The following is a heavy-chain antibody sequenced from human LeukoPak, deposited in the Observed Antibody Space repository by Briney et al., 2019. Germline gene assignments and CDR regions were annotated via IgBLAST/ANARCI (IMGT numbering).Heavy chain of an antibody. Sequence: PGRSLRLSCAASGFTFDDYAMHWVRQAPGKGLEWVSGISWNSGSIGYADSVKGRFTISRDNSKNTLYLQMNSLRAEDTAVYYCAKSAGGYYPWYFDYWGQGTLVTVSS. CDR2: ISWNSGSI. CDR3: AKSAGGYYPWYFDY. J-gene: IGHJ4*02. D-gene: IGHD3-22*01. V-gene: IGHV3-9*01. CDR1: GFTFDDYA.